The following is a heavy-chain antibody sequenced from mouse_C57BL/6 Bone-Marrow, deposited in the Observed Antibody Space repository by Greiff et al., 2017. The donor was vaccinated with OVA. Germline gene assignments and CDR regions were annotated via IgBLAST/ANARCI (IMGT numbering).Heavy chain of an antibody. Sequence: QVQLQQPGTELVKPGASVKLSCKASGYTFTSYWMHWVKQRPGQGLAWIGNINPSNGGTNYNEKFKSKATLTVDKSSSTAYMQLSSLTSEDSAVYYCARSDRGSQATFDYWGQGTTLTVSS. V-gene: IGHV1-53*01. CDR3: ARSDRGSQATFDY. J-gene: IGHJ2*01. CDR2: INPSNGGT. CDR1: GYTFTSYW. D-gene: IGHD3-2*02.